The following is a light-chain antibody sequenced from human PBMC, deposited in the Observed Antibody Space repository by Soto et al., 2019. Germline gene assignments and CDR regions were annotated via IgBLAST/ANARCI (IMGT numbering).Light chain of an antibody. CDR1: SRVVAVSRY. Sequence: QSGLAQPRAVSGSRGESVTVSGTGTSRVVAVSRYLSWFPQHPAKSPQLLIFDVTYRPSRVPDRFSGSKSGNTAALPISGLPAADAAEYFCSSSAGSYTWVFGSGTQVIVL. V-gene: IGLV2-11*01. CDR3: SSSAGSYTWV. J-gene: IGLJ1*01. CDR2: DVT.